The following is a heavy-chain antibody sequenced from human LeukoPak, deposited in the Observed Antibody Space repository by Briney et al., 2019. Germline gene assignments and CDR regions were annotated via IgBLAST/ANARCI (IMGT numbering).Heavy chain of an antibody. CDR3: ARAPSETGGYYPEYFRH. V-gene: IGHV3-74*01. Sequence: GGSLRLSCAASVFTFSSYWMHWVRQAPGKGLVWVSRIKSDGSTNYADSVKGRFTISRDNAKNTVSLQMNSLRAEDTGVYYCARAPSETGGYYPEYFRHWGQGTLVTVSS. D-gene: IGHD3-22*01. J-gene: IGHJ1*01. CDR1: VFTFSSYW. CDR2: IKSDGST.